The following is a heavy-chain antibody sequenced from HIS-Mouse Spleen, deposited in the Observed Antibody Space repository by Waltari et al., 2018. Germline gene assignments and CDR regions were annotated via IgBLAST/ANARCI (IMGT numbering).Heavy chain of an antibody. CDR2: IYYSGST. CDR1: GGSISSSSYL. V-gene: IGHV4-39*07. CDR3: AREIPYSSSWYDWYFDL. J-gene: IGHJ2*01. D-gene: IGHD6-13*01. Sequence: QLQLQESGPGLVKPSETLSLTCTVSGGSISSSSYLWAWIRQPPGKGLEWIGSIYYSGSTYYNPSLKSRVTISVDTSKNQFSLKLSSVTAADTAVYYCAREIPYSSSWYDWYFDLWGRGTLVTVSS.